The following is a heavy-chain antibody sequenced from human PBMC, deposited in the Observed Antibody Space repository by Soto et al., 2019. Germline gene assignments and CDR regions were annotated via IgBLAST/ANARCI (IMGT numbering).Heavy chain of an antibody. Sequence: PSDTLSLTCTVSGGSLSSYYWSWIRQPPGKGLEWIGYIYYSGSTNYNPSLKSRVTISVDTSKNQFSLKLSSVTAADTAVYYCARMVVAAEGDAFDIWGQGTMVNVSS. CDR3: ARMVVAAEGDAFDI. D-gene: IGHD2-15*01. CDR2: IYYSGST. CDR1: GGSLSSYY. J-gene: IGHJ3*02. V-gene: IGHV4-59*01.